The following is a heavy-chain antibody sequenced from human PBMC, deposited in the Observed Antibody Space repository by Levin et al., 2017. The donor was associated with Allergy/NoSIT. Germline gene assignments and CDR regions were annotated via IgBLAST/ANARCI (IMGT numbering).Heavy chain of an antibody. J-gene: IGHJ4*02. D-gene: IGHD5-12*01. V-gene: IGHV4-34*01. Sequence: SETLSLTCAVSDTSFSTFYWSWIRQPPGKGLEWIAEITQTGSVSYNPSLKSRVTISMDRSKSQFSLELGSVTAADSAVYYCARRVLYFRDIVENWSQGTLVTVSS. CDR1: DTSFSTFY. CDR2: ITQTGSV. CDR3: ARRVLYFRDIVEN.